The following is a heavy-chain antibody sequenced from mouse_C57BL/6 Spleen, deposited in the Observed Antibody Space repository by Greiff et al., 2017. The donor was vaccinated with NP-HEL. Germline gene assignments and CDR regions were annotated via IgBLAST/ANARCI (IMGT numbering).Heavy chain of an antibody. CDR2: IDPEDGDT. J-gene: IGHJ1*03. D-gene: IGHD2-1*01. V-gene: IGHV14-1*01. CDR1: GFNIKDYY. Sequence: EVKLQESGAELVRPGASVKLSCTASGFNIKDYYMHWVKQRPEQGLEWIGRIDPEDGDTEYAPKFQGKATMTADTSSNTAYLQLSSLTSEDTAVYYCTAVYGNYVLYWYFDVWGTGTTVTVSS. CDR3: TAVYGNYVLYWYFDV.